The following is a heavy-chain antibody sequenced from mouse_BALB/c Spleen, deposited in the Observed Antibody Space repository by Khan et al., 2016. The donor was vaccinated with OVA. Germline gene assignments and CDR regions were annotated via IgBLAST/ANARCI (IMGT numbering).Heavy chain of an antibody. Sequence: EVQLQESGPSLVKPSQTLSLTCSVTGDSITSGYWNWIRKFPGNKLEYMGYIIYTGYTYYNPSLKSRISITRHTSKNQYYLHLNSVTEEDTATYNCARSTYRYAFVYWGQGTLVTVSA. J-gene: IGHJ3*01. D-gene: IGHD2-14*01. CDR2: IIYTGYT. CDR1: GDSITSGY. CDR3: ARSTYRYAFVY. V-gene: IGHV3-8*02.